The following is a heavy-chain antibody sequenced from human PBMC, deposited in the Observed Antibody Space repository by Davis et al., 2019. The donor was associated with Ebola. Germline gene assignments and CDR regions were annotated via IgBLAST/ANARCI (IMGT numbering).Heavy chain of an antibody. Sequence: GESLKISCAASGFTLSSYWMHWVRQAPGKGLVWVSRINSDGSNTNYADSVKGRFTISRDNAKNTLYLEMNSLRVEDTAVYYCAREETSRGLALDYWGQGTLVTVSS. CDR2: INSDGSNT. J-gene: IGHJ4*02. CDR3: AREETSRGLALDY. V-gene: IGHV3-74*01. D-gene: IGHD3-10*01. CDR1: GFTLSSYW.